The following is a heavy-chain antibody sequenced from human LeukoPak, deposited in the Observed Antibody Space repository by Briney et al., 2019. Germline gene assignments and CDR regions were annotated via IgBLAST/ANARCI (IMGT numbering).Heavy chain of an antibody. CDR1: GFTFSSYS. Sequence: GGSLRLSCAASGFTFSSYSMNWVRQAPGKGLEWVSSISTSSSYINYADSVKGRFTISRDNAKNSLYLQMNSLRAEDTAVYYCARDQSYYGSGSPMDVWGKGTTVIVSS. J-gene: IGHJ6*04. V-gene: IGHV3-21*01. CDR2: ISTSSSYI. D-gene: IGHD3-10*01. CDR3: ARDQSYYGSGSPMDV.